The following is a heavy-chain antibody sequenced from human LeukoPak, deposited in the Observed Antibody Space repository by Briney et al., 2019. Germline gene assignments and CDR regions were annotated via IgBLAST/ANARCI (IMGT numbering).Heavy chain of an antibody. CDR2: IWYDGSNK. D-gene: IGHD3-10*01. J-gene: IGHJ4*02. CDR3: ARDPPYGSGILGALDY. V-gene: IGHV3-33*08. Sequence: PGGSLRLSCAASGFTFSSYSMNWVRQAPGKGLEWVAVIWYDGSNKYYADSVKGRFTISRDNSKNTLYLQMNSLRAEDTAVYYCARDPPYGSGILGALDYWGQGTLVTVSS. CDR1: GFTFSSYS.